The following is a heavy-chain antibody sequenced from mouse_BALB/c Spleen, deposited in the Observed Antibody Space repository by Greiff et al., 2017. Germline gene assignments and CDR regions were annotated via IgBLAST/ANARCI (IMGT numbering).Heavy chain of an antibody. D-gene: IGHD2-14*01. J-gene: IGHJ3*01. CDR1: GFSLTSYG. CDR2: IWSGGST. V-gene: IGHV2-2*02. CDR3: ARKDRYDEGAWFAY. Sequence: VKLMESGPGLVQPSQSLSITCTVSGFSLTSYGVHWVRQSPGKGLEWLGAIWSGGSTDYNAAFISRLSISKDNSKSQVFFKMNSLQANDTAIYYCARKDRYDEGAWFAYWGQGTLVTVSA.